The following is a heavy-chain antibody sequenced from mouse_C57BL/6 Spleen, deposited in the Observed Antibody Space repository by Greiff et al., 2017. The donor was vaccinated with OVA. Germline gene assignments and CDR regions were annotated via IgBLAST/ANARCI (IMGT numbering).Heavy chain of an antibody. CDR2: IDPENGDT. J-gene: IGHJ2*01. Sequence: EVQLQQSGAELVRPGASVKLSCTASGFNIKDDYMHWVKQRPEQGLEWIGWIDPENGDTEYASKFQGKATITADTSSNTAYLQLSSLTSEDTAVYYCTTFNGDFDYWGQGTTLTVSS. CDR1: GFNIKDDY. V-gene: IGHV14-4*01. CDR3: TTFNGDFDY.